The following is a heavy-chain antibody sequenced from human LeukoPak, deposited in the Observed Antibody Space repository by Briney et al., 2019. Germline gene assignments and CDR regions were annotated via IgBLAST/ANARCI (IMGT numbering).Heavy chain of an antibody. CDR2: ISGSGGST. D-gene: IGHD4-17*01. J-gene: IGHJ4*02. Sequence: GGSLRLSCAASGFTFSSYAMSWVRQAPGKGLEWVSAISGSGGSTYYADSVKGRFTISRDNSKNTLYLQMNSLRAEDTAVYYCAERRLGGDYLSRDFDYWGQGTLVTVSA. CDR1: GFTFSSYA. V-gene: IGHV3-23*01. CDR3: AERRLGGDYLSRDFDY.